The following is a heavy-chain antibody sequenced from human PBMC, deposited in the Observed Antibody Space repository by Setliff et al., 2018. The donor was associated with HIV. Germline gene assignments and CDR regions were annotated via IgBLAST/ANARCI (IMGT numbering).Heavy chain of an antibody. D-gene: IGHD3-10*01. CDR2: IWFDGRSK. CDR1: GFTFRNFG. J-gene: IGHJ4*02. V-gene: IGHV3-33*06. Sequence: GGSLRLSCAASGFTFRNFGMHWVRQAPGKGLEWVAVIWFDGRSKYYADSVKGRFTISRDNSKNTLYLQMNSLRAEDTAVYYCAKDRDERWFGELLSPFTFDYWGQGTLVTVSS. CDR3: AKDRDERWFGELLSPFTFDY.